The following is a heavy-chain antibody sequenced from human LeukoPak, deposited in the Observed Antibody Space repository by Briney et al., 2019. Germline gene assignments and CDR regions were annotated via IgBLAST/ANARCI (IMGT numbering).Heavy chain of an antibody. CDR3: AKIHDILTGYSQYTYYFDY. V-gene: IGHV3-23*01. D-gene: IGHD3-9*01. CDR1: GFTFSSYA. Sequence: GGSLRLSCAASGFTFSSYAMSWVRHAPGKGLEWVSGIADSGGSTYYADSVKGRFTISRDNSKNTLHLQMNSLRAEDTAVYYCAKIHDILTGYSQYTYYFDYWGQGTLVTVSP. CDR2: IADSGGST. J-gene: IGHJ4*02.